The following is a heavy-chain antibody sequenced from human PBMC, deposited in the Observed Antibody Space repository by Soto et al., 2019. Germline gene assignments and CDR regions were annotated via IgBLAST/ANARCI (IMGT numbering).Heavy chain of an antibody. CDR2: ISTSGTT. Sequence: QVQLQESGPGLVEPSETLSLTCTVSGASISTYFWTWIRQPAGKGLDWIGRISTSGTTNYNPSLTSRVTMSVDTSPNHFSLNLTPVTAADTAVYYCAREAGPDRWFDPWGQGTLVTVSS. CDR1: GASISTYF. J-gene: IGHJ5*02. V-gene: IGHV4-4*07. CDR3: AREAGPDRWFDP. D-gene: IGHD6-19*01.